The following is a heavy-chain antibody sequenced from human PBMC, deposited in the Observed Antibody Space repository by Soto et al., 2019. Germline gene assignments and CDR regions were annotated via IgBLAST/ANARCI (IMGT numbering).Heavy chain of an antibody. D-gene: IGHD3-9*01. V-gene: IGHV4-34*01. CDR3: ARLLRYFDWLPPGGYNWFDP. CDR2: INHSGST. Sequence: PSETLSLTCAVYGGSFSGYYWSWIRQPPGKGLEWIGEINHSGSTYYNPSLKSRVTISVDTSKNQFSLKLSSVTAADTAVYYCARLLRYFDWLPPGGYNWFDPWGQGTLVTVSS. J-gene: IGHJ5*02. CDR1: GGSFSGYY.